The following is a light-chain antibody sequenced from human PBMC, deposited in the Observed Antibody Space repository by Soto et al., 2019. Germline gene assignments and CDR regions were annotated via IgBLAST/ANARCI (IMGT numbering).Light chain of an antibody. Sequence: QSVLTQPPSVSGAPGQRVTISCTGSSSNIGAGYDVYWYQQLPGTAPKLLIYGNSNRPSGVPDRFSGSKSGTSASLAITGLQAEDEADYYCQSYNSSLSGSVFGRGTKLTVL. CDR3: QSYNSSLSGSV. CDR1: SSNIGAGYD. V-gene: IGLV1-40*01. CDR2: GNS. J-gene: IGLJ3*02.